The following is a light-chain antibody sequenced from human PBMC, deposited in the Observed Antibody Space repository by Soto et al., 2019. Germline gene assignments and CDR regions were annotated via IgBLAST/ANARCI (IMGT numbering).Light chain of an antibody. V-gene: IGKV3D-20*01. CDR2: DAS. Sequence: EIVLTQSPATLSLSPGERATLSCGASQNVSNSYLAWYQQKPGLAPRLLIYDASIRAIGIPDRFSGSGSGADFTLTISRLEPEDFAVYYCQQYGTSRWTFGQGTKAEIK. CDR3: QQYGTSRWT. J-gene: IGKJ1*01. CDR1: QNVSNSY.